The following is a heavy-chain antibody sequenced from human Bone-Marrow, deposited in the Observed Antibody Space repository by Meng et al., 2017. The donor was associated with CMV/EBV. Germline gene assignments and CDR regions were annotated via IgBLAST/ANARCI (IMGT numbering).Heavy chain of an antibody. CDR2: ISSSSNHI. CDR1: GFTSSSYA. CDR3: ASSAQRYGGNTFDS. V-gene: IGHV3-21*01. D-gene: IGHD4-23*01. Sequence: GESLKISCAASGFTSSSYAMNWVRQAPGKGLEWVSSISSSSNHIYYADSMKGRFTISRDNAKNSLYLQMNSLRAEDTAVYYCASSAQRYGGNTFDSWGQGTLVTVSS. J-gene: IGHJ4*02.